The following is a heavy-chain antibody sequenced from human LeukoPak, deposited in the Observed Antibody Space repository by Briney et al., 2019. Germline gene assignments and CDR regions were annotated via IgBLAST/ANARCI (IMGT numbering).Heavy chain of an antibody. J-gene: IGHJ3*02. V-gene: IGHV4-34*01. D-gene: IGHD1-26*01. CDR1: GGSFSGYY. Sequence: SETLSLTCAVYGGSFSGYYWSWIRQPPGKGLEWIGEINHSGSTNYNPSLKSRVTISVDTSKNQFSPKLSSVTAADTAVYYCARSDSGSYFIAFDIWGQGTMVTVSS. CDR3: ARSDSGSYFIAFDI. CDR2: INHSGST.